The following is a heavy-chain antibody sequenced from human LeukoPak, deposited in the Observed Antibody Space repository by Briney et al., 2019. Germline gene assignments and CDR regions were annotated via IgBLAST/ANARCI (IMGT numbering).Heavy chain of an antibody. Sequence: GRSLRLSCTASGVSLSNYAMHWVRRPPGRGLEWVAVISVDGTNKYYGDSVEGRFSVSRDNSKNTLYLQMNSLRPDDTAMYYCAADYGDYEPIDYWGQGTLVTVSS. CDR2: ISVDGTNK. D-gene: IGHD4-17*01. CDR1: GVSLSNYA. J-gene: IGHJ4*02. CDR3: AADYGDYEPIDY. V-gene: IGHV3-30*04.